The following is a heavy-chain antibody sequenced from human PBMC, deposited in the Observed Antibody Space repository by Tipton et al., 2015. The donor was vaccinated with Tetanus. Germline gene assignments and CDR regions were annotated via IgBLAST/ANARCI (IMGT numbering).Heavy chain of an antibody. D-gene: IGHD2-15*01. CDR3: ARVRRGCSGGGCYSSFDP. CDR2: IYYSGSA. Sequence: GLVKPSETLSLTCTISGGSISGFYWSWIRQPPGKGLEWIGHIYYSGSANYNPSLKSRLTISMDTSNDQLSLRLSSVTAADTAVYYCARVRRGCSGGGCYSSFDPWGQGSLVIVSS. V-gene: IGHV4-59*01. J-gene: IGHJ5*02. CDR1: GGSISGFY.